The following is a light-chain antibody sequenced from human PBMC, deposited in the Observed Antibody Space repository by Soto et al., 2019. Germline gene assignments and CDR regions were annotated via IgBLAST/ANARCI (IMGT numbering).Light chain of an antibody. Sequence: EIVMTQSPVTLSVSPWERATLLCRASHFVSSRSLAWYQQKPGQAHRLLIYGASTRATAVPARFTASGSGTEFTLSISSLQSDEFGVYYCQQYDTWPRTFGHGTKVDIK. CDR2: GAS. J-gene: IGKJ1*01. CDR3: QQYDTWPRT. CDR1: HFVSSRS. V-gene: IGKV3-15*01.